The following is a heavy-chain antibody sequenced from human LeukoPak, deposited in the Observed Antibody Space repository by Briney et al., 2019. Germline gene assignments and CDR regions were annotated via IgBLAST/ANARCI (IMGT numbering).Heavy chain of an antibody. J-gene: IGHJ4*02. CDR3: ARDSGTNYYDSSGLDD. Sequence: SVKVSCKASGGTFSSYAISWVRQAPGQGLEWMGGIIPISGTANYAQKFQGRVTITTDESTSTAYMELSSLRSEDTAVYYCARDSGTNYYDSSGLDDWGQGTLVTVSS. CDR1: GGTFSSYA. D-gene: IGHD3-22*01. CDR2: IIPISGTA. V-gene: IGHV1-69*05.